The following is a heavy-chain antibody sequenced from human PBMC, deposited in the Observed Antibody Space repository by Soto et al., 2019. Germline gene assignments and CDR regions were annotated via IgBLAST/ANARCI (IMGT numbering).Heavy chain of an antibody. D-gene: IGHD3-22*01. CDR1: GFPFSNAW. Sequence: PGGSLRLSCAASGFPFSNAWMSLVRQSPGKGLEWVGRIKSKTDGGTTDYAAPVKGRFTISRDDSKNTLYLQMNSLKTEDTAVYYCTTGEEDYYDSSGYSPNDYWGQGNRVTVYS. CDR2: IKSKTDGGTT. CDR3: TTGEEDYYDSSGYSPNDY. V-gene: IGHV3-15*01. J-gene: IGHJ4*02.